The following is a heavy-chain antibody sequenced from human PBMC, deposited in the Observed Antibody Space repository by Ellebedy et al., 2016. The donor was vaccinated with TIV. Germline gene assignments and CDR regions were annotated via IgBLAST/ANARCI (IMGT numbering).Heavy chain of an antibody. CDR3: ARDRSTRAVAGMTSDY. CDR2: MNPNSGNT. V-gene: IGHV1-8*01. CDR1: GYTFTSYD. J-gene: IGHJ4*02. Sequence: ASVKVSCXASGYTFTSYDINWVRQATGQGLEWMGWMNPNSGNTGYAQKFQGRVTMTRNTSISTAYMELSSLRSEDTAVYYCARDRSTRAVAGMTSDYWGQGTLVTVSS. D-gene: IGHD6-19*01.